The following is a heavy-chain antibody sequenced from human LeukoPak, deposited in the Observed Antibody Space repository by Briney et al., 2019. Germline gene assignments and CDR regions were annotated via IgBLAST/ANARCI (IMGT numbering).Heavy chain of an antibody. Sequence: SVKVSCKASGYTFTDYYLRWVRQAPGQGLEWMGWINPKSGGTNSAQKFQGRVTMTRDTSISTAYMELSRLTSDDTAVYYCARVAVSFWSGLDYWGQGTLVTVSS. CDR2: INPKSGGT. CDR1: GYTFTDYY. J-gene: IGHJ4*02. V-gene: IGHV1-2*02. CDR3: ARVAVSFWSGLDY. D-gene: IGHD3-3*01.